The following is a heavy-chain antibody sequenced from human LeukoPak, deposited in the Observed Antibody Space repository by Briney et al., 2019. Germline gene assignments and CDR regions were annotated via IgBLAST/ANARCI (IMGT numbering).Heavy chain of an antibody. CDR3: ARGPHSPFLEWLRKYYYYGMDV. V-gene: IGHV4-59*01. CDR1: GGSISIYY. Sequence: PAETLSLTCTVSGGSISIYYWSWIRQPPGKGLEWIGYVYNSENTNYNPSLKSRATISADTSKNQFSLKLNSVTAADTAVYYCARGPHSPFLEWLRKYYYYGMDVWGQGTTVTVSS. CDR2: VYNSENT. J-gene: IGHJ6*02. D-gene: IGHD3-3*01.